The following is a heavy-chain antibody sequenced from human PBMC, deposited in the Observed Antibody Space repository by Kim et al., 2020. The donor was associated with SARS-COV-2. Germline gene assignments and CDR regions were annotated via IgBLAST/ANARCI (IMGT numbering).Heavy chain of an antibody. CDR2: MNPNSGNT. CDR1: GYTFTSYD. CDR3: ARSPWVELGYYYYYMDV. D-gene: IGHD1-7*01. J-gene: IGHJ6*03. Sequence: ASVKVSCKASGYTFTSYDINWVRQATGQGLEWMGWMNPNSGNTGYAQKFQGRVTMTRNTSISTAYMELSSLRSEDTAVYYCARSPWVELGYYYYYMDVWGKGTTVTVSS. V-gene: IGHV1-8*01.